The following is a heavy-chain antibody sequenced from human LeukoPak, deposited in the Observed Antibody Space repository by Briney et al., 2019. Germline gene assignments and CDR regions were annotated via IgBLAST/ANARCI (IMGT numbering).Heavy chain of an antibody. CDR3: ARSRQSYFDSSGPSLNY. J-gene: IGHJ4*02. V-gene: IGHV4-59*01. Sequence: SETLSLTCTVSGGSISNYYWSWIRQPPGKGLEWIGYIYYSGSTNYNPSLKSRVTISVDTSKNQFSLKLSSVTAADTAVYYCARSRQSYFDSSGPSLNYWGQGTLVTVSS. D-gene: IGHD3-22*01. CDR2: IYYSGST. CDR1: GGSISNYY.